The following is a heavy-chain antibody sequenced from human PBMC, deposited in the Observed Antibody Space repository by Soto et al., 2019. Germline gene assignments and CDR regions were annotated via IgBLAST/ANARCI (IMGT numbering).Heavy chain of an antibody. CDR1: GFSLSTSGVG. V-gene: IGHV2-5*02. CDR2: IYWDDDK. Sequence: QITLKESGPTLVKPTQTLTLTCPFSGFSLSTSGVGVGWIRQPPGKALEWLALIYWDDDKRYSPSLKSRLTITKDTSKNQVVLTMTNMDPVDTATYYCAHSLIPNWGSRGAFDYWGQGTLVTVSS. D-gene: IGHD7-27*01. J-gene: IGHJ4*02. CDR3: AHSLIPNWGSRGAFDY.